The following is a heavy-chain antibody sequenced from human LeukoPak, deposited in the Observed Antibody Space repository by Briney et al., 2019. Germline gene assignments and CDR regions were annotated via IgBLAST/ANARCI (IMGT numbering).Heavy chain of an antibody. CDR2: IKSKTDGGTT. CDR3: TTDLWFGEFGMDV. V-gene: IGHV3-15*01. CDR1: GFTFSNAW. D-gene: IGHD3-10*01. J-gene: IGHJ6*02. Sequence: GGSLRLSCAASGFTFSNAWRSWFRQPPGKGRNWVGRIKSKTDGGTTDYVAPVKGRFTISRDDSKNTVYVQMNSLKTEDTAVYYCTTDLWFGEFGMDVWGQGTTVIVSS.